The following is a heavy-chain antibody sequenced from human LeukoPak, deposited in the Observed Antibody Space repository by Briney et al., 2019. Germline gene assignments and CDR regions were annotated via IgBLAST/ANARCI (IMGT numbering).Heavy chain of an antibody. V-gene: IGHV3-23*01. D-gene: IGHD3-10*01. CDR3: ARQGGDYYGSGSYFDDY. Sequence: GGSLRLSCAASGFTFSTYAMSWVRQAPGKGLEWVSTFTGGEGITHYADSVKGRFTISRDNAKNSLYLQMNSLRAEDTAVYYCARQGGDYYGSGSYFDDYWGQGTLVTVSS. CDR1: GFTFSTYA. CDR2: FTGGEGIT. J-gene: IGHJ4*02.